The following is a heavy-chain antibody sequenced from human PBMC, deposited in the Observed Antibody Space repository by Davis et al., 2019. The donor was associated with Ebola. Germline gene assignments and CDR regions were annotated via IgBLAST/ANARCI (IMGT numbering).Heavy chain of an antibody. Sequence: GESLKISCAASGFTFSSYGMHWVRQAPGKGLEWVAVIWYDGSNKYYADSVKGRFTISRDNSKNTLYLQMNSLRAEDTAVYYCARLCSWTQIDYYDSSGPEQEGDYWGQGTLVTVSS. CDR2: IWYDGSNK. J-gene: IGHJ4*02. V-gene: IGHV3-33*08. CDR3: ARLCSWTQIDYYDSSGPEQEGDY. CDR1: GFTFSSYG. D-gene: IGHD3-22*01.